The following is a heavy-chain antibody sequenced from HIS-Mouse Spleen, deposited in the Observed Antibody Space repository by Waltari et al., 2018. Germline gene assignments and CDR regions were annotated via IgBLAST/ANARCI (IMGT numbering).Heavy chain of an antibody. J-gene: IGHJ4*02. CDR2: IIPIFGTA. V-gene: IGHV1-69*01. D-gene: IGHD6-6*01. Sequence: QVQLVQSGAEVKKPGSSVKVSCKASGGTFSSYAISWVHQAPGQGLDWMGGIIPIFGTANYAQKFQGRVTITADESTSTAYMELSSLRSEDTAVYYCARRALDSSSSAALDYWGQGTLVTVSS. CDR1: GGTFSSYA. CDR3: ARRALDSSSSAALDY.